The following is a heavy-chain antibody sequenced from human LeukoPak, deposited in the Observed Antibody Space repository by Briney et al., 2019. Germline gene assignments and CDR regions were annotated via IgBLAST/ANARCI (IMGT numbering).Heavy chain of an antibody. Sequence: SETLSLTCTLSGGSISSYYWRWIRQPPGKGLEWIGYIYYSGSTNYNPSLKSRVTISVNPPKNQFSLRLGSVNAAATAVYYCARGIVEMATIDWSDPWGQGNLVTVSS. V-gene: IGHV4-59*08. CDR2: IYYSGST. J-gene: IGHJ5*02. D-gene: IGHD5-24*01. CDR3: ARGIVEMATIDWSDP. CDR1: GGSISSYY.